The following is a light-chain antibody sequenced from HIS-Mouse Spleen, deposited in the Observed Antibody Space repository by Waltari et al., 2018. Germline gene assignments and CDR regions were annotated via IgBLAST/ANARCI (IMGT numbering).Light chain of an antibody. J-gene: IGLJ3*02. CDR3: CSYAGSSTWV. V-gene: IGLV2-23*01. Sequence: QSALTQPASVSGSPGQSIPIPCTGTSSNVGSYTLVPWYQQHPGKAPNRRIYEGSKRPSGVSNRFSGSKSGNTASLTISGLQAEDEADYYCCSYAGSSTWVFGGGTKLTVL. CDR2: EGS. CDR1: SSNVGSYTL.